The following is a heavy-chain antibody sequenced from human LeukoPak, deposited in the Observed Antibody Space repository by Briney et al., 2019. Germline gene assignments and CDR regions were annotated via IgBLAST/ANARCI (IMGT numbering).Heavy chain of an antibody. CDR3: ASQLGGTTFH. Sequence: SETLSLTCTVSGVSINTYFWSWIRQPPGKGLEWIGYVSYNGITNYNPSLKSRVSISLDTSKNQFSLRLNSVTAAETAVYYCASQLGGTTFHWGQGTLVTVSS. D-gene: IGHD1/OR15-1a*01. J-gene: IGHJ4*02. CDR1: GVSINTYF. V-gene: IGHV4-59*01. CDR2: VSYNGIT.